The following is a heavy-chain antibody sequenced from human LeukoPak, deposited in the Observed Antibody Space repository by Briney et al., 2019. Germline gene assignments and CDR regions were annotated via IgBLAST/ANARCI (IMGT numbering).Heavy chain of an antibody. CDR1: GFSFSSYG. CDR3: AKSWCATICYGIYD. V-gene: IGHV3-30*02. D-gene: IGHD2-2*01. J-gene: IGHJ4*02. CDR2: ISYDGTKE. Sequence: TGGSLRLSCAASGFSFSSYGMQWVRQAPGKGLEWVAFISYDGTKEYYAESVKGRFTISRDNSKNTLNLQLNGLRADDTAVYYCAKSWCATICYGIYDWGQGTLVTVSS.